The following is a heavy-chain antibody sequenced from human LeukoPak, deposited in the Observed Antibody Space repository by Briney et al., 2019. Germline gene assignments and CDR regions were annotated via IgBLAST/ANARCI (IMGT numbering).Heavy chain of an antibody. CDR1: GGSFSGYY. J-gene: IGHJ4*02. V-gene: IGHV4-34*01. D-gene: IGHD5-24*01. CDR2: INHSGST. Sequence: SETLSLTCAVYGGSFSGYYWSWIRQPPGKGLEWIWEINHSGSTNYNPSLKSRVAISVDTSKNQFTLKLSSVTAADTAVYYCARESRSFQSRDGYNSFDYWGQGTLVTVSS. CDR3: ARESRSFQSRDGYNSFDY.